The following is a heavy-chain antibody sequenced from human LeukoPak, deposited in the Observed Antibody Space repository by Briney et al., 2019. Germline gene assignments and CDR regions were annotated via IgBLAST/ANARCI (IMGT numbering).Heavy chain of an antibody. Sequence: GGSLRLSCAASGFTFSSYAMSWVRQAPGKGLEWVSAIGGSGGSTYYADSVKGRFTISRDNSKNTLYLQMNSLRTEDTAVYYCAKRGINYCYDSSGYVDYWGQGTLVTVSS. J-gene: IGHJ4*02. V-gene: IGHV3-23*01. CDR3: AKRGINYCYDSSGYVDY. CDR2: IGGSGGST. D-gene: IGHD3-22*01. CDR1: GFTFSSYA.